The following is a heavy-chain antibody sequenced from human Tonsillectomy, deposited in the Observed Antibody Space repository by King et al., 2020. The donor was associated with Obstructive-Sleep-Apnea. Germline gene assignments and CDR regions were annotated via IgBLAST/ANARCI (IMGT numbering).Heavy chain of an antibody. J-gene: IGHJ5*02. CDR1: GFIFSTYG. CDR2: ISGDSSTI. V-gene: IGHV3-48*01. D-gene: IGHD2-8*01. Sequence: VQLVESGGGLVQPGGRSLRLSCAASGFIFSTYGMNWVRQAPGKGLEWVSYISGDSSTIHYADSVKGRFTISRDNAESLLYLQMSRLRADDTARYYCTRGQVSLDNWFAPWGQGTLVTVSS. CDR3: TRGQVSLDNWFAP.